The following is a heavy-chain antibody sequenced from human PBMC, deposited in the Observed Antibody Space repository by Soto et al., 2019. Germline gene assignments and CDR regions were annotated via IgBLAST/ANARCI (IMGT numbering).Heavy chain of an antibody. V-gene: IGHV4-39*01. CDR1: GGSISSSSSY. J-gene: IGHJ4*02. CDR2: IYYLGNT. Sequence: SETLSLTCTVSGGSISSSSSYWGWIRQPPGKGLEWVGSIYYLGNTYYNPSLGSRVTISVDASRDQFSLKLRCVAAADTAVYYCARGYCSSTRCHKNHFDYWGQGTLVTVSS. CDR3: ARGYCSSTRCHKNHFDY. D-gene: IGHD2-2*01.